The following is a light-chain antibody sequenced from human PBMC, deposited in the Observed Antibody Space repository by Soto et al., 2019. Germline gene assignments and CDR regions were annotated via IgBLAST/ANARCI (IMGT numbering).Light chain of an antibody. J-gene: IGKJ2*01. CDR1: QSVSSN. CDR2: DAS. Sequence: DIVRTQSPGTLSVSPGERATLSCRASQSVSSNLACYQQKPGQAPRLLIYDASTRATGIPARFSGSGSGTDFTLSISSLQSEDFAVYFCQQYTTWPPYTFGQGTKLEI. V-gene: IGKV3-15*01. CDR3: QQYTTWPPYT.